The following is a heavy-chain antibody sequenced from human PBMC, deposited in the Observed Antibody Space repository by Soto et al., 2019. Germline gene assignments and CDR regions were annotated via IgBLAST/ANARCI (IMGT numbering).Heavy chain of an antibody. D-gene: IGHD2-2*01. CDR2: INGYNGDA. CDR3: ARDLRSTDYYFDL. Sequence: QVQLVQSGGEVKNPGASVTVSCKASGYTFSNYGISWVRQAPGQGLEWMGWINGYNGDANYAQNLQGRVTVTTDTSTNTVYMEVRSLRFDDTAVYYCARDLRSTDYYFDLWGRGTLVIVSS. J-gene: IGHJ2*01. CDR1: GYTFSNYG. V-gene: IGHV1-18*01.